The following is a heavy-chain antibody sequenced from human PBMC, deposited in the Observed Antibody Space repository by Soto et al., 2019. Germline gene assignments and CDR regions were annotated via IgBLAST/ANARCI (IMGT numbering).Heavy chain of an antibody. CDR1: GGSINSGDYY. V-gene: IGHV4-30-4*01. D-gene: IGHD3-22*01. J-gene: IGHJ5*02. CDR2: IYYSGTT. Sequence: TLSLTCTVSGGSINSGDYYWSWIRQPPGEGLEWIGCIYYSGTTYYNPSLKSRVTISVDTSKNQFSLKLSSVTAADTALYYCRRGFPYLYHSSGYFDHWGQGALVT. CDR3: RRGFPYLYHSSGYFDH.